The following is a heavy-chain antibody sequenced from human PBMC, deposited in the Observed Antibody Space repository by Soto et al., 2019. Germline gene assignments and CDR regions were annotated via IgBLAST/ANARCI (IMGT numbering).Heavy chain of an antibody. CDR3: ARIGGYHGPLDY. Sequence: SETLSLTCSVSGVSISSYFWSWIRQAPGRGLEWIGYTYHRGSTNYSPSLKSRVAISLDTSENQFSLKVNSVTAADTALYYCARIGGYHGPLDYWGQ. V-gene: IGHV4-59*01. J-gene: IGHJ4*02. D-gene: IGHD6-25*01. CDR2: TYHRGST. CDR1: GVSISSYF.